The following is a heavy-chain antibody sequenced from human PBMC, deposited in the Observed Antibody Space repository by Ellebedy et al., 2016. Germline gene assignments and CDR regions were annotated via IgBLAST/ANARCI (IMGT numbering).Heavy chain of an antibody. J-gene: IGHJ4*02. CDR1: GFTFGSYW. CDR2: INHSGST. CDR3: ASTPSGSYAQFDY. D-gene: IGHD1-26*01. V-gene: IGHV4-34*01. Sequence: ESLKISCAASGFTFGSYWMHWVRQAPGKGLEWIGEINHSGSTNYNPSLKSRVTISVDTSKNQFSLKLTSVTAADTAVYYCASTPSGSYAQFDYWGQGTLVTVSS.